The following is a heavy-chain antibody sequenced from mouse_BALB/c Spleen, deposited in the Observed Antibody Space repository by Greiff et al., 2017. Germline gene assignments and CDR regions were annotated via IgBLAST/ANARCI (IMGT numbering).Heavy chain of an antibody. D-gene: IGHD1-1*01. CDR2: IWGDGST. CDR3: ANNCSSSYWFAY. CDR1: GFSLTSYG. J-gene: IGHJ3*01. V-gene: IGHV2-3*01. Sequence: VKLQESGPGLVAPSQSLSITCTVSGFSLTSYGVSWVRQPPGKGLEWLGVIWGDGSTNNQSALISRLSISKDNSKNHVFLKLNSLQTNDTATYYCANNCSSSYWFAYWGQGTLVTVSA.